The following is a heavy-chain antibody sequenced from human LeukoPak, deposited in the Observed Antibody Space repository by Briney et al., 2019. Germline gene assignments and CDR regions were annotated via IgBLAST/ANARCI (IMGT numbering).Heavy chain of an antibody. Sequence: GRSLRLSCAAPGFTFSSYGMHWVRQAPGKGLEWVAVIWYDGSNKYYADSVKGRFTISRDNSKNTLYLQMNSLRAEDTAVYYCARVGARGYGSGSYFNYYYYGMDVWGKGTTVTVSS. CDR1: GFTFSSYG. V-gene: IGHV3-33*01. CDR3: ARVGARGYGSGSYFNYYYYGMDV. J-gene: IGHJ6*04. D-gene: IGHD3-10*01. CDR2: IWYDGSNK.